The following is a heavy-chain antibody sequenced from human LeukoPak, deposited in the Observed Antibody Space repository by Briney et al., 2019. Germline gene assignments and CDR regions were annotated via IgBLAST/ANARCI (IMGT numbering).Heavy chain of an antibody. CDR3: ARVTFGGVVADFDY. Sequence: ASVKVSCKASGYTFTSYDINWVRQATGQGLEWMGWMNPNSGNTGYAQKFQGRVTMTRNTSISTAYMELSSLRSEDTAVYYCARVTFGGVVADFDYCGQGTLVTVSS. D-gene: IGHD3-16*01. J-gene: IGHJ4*02. CDR2: MNPNSGNT. CDR1: GYTFTSYD. V-gene: IGHV1-8*01.